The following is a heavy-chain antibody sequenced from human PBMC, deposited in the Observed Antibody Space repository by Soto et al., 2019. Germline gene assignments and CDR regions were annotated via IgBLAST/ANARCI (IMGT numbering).Heavy chain of an antibody. J-gene: IGHJ4*02. CDR2: IHYSGTT. V-gene: IGHV4-39*02. Sequence: SETLSLTCTVSGAPILSSDYYWGWIRQPPGKGLEWIGSIHYSGTTYYNPSLKSRVTISVDTSKDHFSLKMRSVTASDTAVYYCSRRQSSAWWIDYWGRGTLVTVSS. CDR3: SRRQSSAWWIDY. D-gene: IGHD6-19*01. CDR1: GAPILSSDYY.